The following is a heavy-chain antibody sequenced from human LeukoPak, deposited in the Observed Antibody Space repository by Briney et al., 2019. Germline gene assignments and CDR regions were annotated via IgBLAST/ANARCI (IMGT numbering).Heavy chain of an antibody. V-gene: IGHV3-7*01. Sequence: GGSLRLSCAASRFTVSSNYMSWVRQAPGKGLEWVANIKQDGSEKYYVDSVKGRFTISRDNAKNSLYLQMNSLRAEDTAVYYCARGPYDFWSGGEYYFDYWGQGTLVTVSS. CDR1: RFTVSSNY. D-gene: IGHD3-3*01. CDR2: IKQDGSEK. CDR3: ARGPYDFWSGGEYYFDY. J-gene: IGHJ4*02.